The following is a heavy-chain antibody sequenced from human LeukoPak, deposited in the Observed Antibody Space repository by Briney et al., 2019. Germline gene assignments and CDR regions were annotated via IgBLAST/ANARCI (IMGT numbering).Heavy chain of an antibody. D-gene: IGHD3-22*01. CDR3: VGKDDYYDSNGFYYGWFDP. V-gene: IGHV4-39*01. CDR2: IYYTGST. Sequence: SETLSLTCTVSGGSINNSIYFWGWIRQPPGKGLEWIGNIYYTGSTYYNPSLKSRVTISVDTSENQFSLKLSSVTAADTAMYYCVGKDDYYDSNGFYYGWFDPWGQGTLVTVSS. J-gene: IGHJ5*02. CDR1: GGSINNSIYF.